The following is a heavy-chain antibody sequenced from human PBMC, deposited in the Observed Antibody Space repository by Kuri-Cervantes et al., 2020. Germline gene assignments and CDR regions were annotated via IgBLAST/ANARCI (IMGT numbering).Heavy chain of an antibody. CDR2: IYYSGST. J-gene: IGHJ6*02. V-gene: IGHV4-31*03. D-gene: IGHD6-19*01. CDR1: GGSISSGGYY. Sequence: SETLSLTCTVSGGSISSGGYYWSWIRQHPGKGLEWIGYIYYSGSTYYNPSLKSRVTISVDTSKNQFSLKLSSVTAADTAVYYCAREVNVGSSGPWYYYYGMDVWGQGTTVTVSS. CDR3: AREVNVGSSGPWYYYYGMDV.